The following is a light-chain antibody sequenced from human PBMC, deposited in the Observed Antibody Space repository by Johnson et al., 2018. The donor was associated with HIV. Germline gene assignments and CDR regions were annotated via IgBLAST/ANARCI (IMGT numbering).Light chain of an antibody. CDR2: ENN. CDR3: GSWDSSLSAFFV. V-gene: IGLV1-51*02. J-gene: IGLJ1*01. CDR1: SSNIGNNY. Sequence: QSVLTQPPSVSAAPGQKVTISCSGSSSNIGNNYVSWYQQLPGTAPKLLIYENNKRPSGIPDRFSGSKSGTSATLAITGLQTGDEADYYCGSWDSSLSAFFVFGTGTKVTGL.